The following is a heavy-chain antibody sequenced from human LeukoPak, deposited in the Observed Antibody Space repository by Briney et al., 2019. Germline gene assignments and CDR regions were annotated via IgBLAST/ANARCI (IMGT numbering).Heavy chain of an antibody. V-gene: IGHV3-74*01. CDR2: INDDGSAT. CDR3: AREAGVHSGDYYVSWFDP. D-gene: IGHD3-22*01. CDR1: GFTFSNYW. J-gene: IGHJ5*02. Sequence: GGSLRLSCAASGFTFSNYWMHWVRQVPGKGLVWVSRINDDGSATFYADSVKGRFTISRDNSKNTLYLQMNSLRAEDTAVYYCAREAGVHSGDYYVSWFDPWGQGTLVTVSS.